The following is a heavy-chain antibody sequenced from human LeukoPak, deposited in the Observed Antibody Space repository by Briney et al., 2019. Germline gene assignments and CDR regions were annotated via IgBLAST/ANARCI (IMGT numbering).Heavy chain of an antibody. D-gene: IGHD2-15*01. CDR3: ARVGYCSGGSCYDDAFDI. Sequence: SETLSLTCTVSGDSFRSSLYYWGWIRQPPGKGLEWIGQISYTGNTYYNPSLKSRVTISLDKSKNQFSLKLSSVTAADTAVYYCARVGYCSGGSCYDDAFDIWGQGTMVTVSS. CDR2: ISYTGNT. CDR1: GDSFRSSLYY. J-gene: IGHJ3*02. V-gene: IGHV4-39*07.